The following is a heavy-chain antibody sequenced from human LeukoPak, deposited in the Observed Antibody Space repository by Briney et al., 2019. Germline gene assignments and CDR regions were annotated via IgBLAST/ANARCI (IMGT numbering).Heavy chain of an antibody. J-gene: IGHJ4*02. CDR2: IYYSGST. Sequence: SETLSLTCTVSGGSISSYYWSWIRQPPGKGLEWIGYIYYSGSTNYNPSLKSRVTISVDTSKNQFSLKLNSVTAADTAVYYCARWNSVWFRLDYWGQGTLVTVSS. CDR3: ARWNSVWFRLDY. CDR1: GGSISSYY. D-gene: IGHD3-16*01. V-gene: IGHV4-59*01.